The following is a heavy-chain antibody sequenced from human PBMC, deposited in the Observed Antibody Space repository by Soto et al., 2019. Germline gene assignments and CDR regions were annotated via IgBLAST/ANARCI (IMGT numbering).Heavy chain of an antibody. CDR1: GGSISSGDYY. V-gene: IGHV4-30-4*01. J-gene: IGHJ6*02. D-gene: IGHD3-10*01. Sequence: PSETLSLTCTVSGGSISSGDYYWSWIRQPPWKGLEWIGYIYYSGSTYYNPSLKSRVTISVDTSKNQFSLKLSSVTAADTAVYYCARDLMVRGVIWGYYYGMDVWGQGXTVTVYS. CDR3: ARDLMVRGVIWGYYYGMDV. CDR2: IYYSGST.